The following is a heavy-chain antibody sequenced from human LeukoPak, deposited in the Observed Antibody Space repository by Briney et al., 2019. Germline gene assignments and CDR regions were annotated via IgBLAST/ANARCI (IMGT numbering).Heavy chain of an antibody. CDR2: IYYSGST. CDR1: GGSISSYY. D-gene: IGHD2-15*01. CDR3: ARWSGVVVVAATPWGFDP. Sequence: SETLSLTCTVSGGSISSYYWSWIRQPPGKGLEWIGYIYYSGSTNYNPSLKSRVTISVDTSKNQFSLKLSSVTAADTAVYYRARWSGVVVVAATPWGFDPWGQGTLVTVSS. V-gene: IGHV4-59*01. J-gene: IGHJ5*02.